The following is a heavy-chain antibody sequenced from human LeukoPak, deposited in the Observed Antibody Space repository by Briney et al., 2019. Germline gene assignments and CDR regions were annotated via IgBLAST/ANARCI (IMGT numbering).Heavy chain of an antibody. D-gene: IGHD3-10*01. V-gene: IGHV1-2*06. CDR2: INPNSGGT. Sequence: GASVKGSCKASGYTFTGYYMHWVRQAPGQGLEWMGRINPNSGGTNYAQKFQGRVTMTRDTSISTAYMELSRLRSDDTAVYYCARGVRGVNNWFDPWGQGTLVTVSS. J-gene: IGHJ5*02. CDR3: ARGVRGVNNWFDP. CDR1: GYTFTGYY.